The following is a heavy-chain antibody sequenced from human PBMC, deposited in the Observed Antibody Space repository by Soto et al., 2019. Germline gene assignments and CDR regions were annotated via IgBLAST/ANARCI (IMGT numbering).Heavy chain of an antibody. CDR3: ANRCRGYSYGLFYYYGMEV. Sequence: GGSLRLSCAASGFTFSSDGMHWVRQAPGKGLEWVAVMSYDGSNKYYADSVKGRFTISRDNSKNTLYLQMNSLRAEDTAVYYCANRCRGYSYGLFYYYGMEVGGQGTTDTVSS. CDR1: GFTFSSDG. J-gene: IGHJ6*02. D-gene: IGHD5-18*01. CDR2: MSYDGSNK. V-gene: IGHV3-30*18.